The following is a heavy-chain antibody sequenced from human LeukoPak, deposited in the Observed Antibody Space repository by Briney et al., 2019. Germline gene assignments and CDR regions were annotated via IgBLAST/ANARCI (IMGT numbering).Heavy chain of an antibody. D-gene: IGHD3-3*01. V-gene: IGHV1-18*01. CDR1: GYTFTTYG. CDR2: ISTYNGNT. CDR3: ARPNFGVYYYMHV. Sequence: ASVKVSCKASGYTFTTYGITWVRQAPGQGLEWMGWISTYNGNTNYAQKLQGRVTMTTDTSTSTTYMELRSLRSDDTAVYYCARPNFGVYYYMHVWAKGTTVTVSS. J-gene: IGHJ6*03.